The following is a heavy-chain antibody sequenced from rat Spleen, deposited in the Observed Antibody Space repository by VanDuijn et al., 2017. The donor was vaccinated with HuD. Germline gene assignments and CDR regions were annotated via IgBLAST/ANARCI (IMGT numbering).Heavy chain of an antibody. CDR2: ISTGGGST. V-gene: IGHV5-27*01. D-gene: IGHD4-3*01. Sequence: EVQLVESGGGSVQPGRSLKVSCAASGFTFSNYGTHWIRQAPTKGLEWVAYISTGGGSTYYRDSVKGRFTISRDNAKSSLYLQMDSLRSEDTATYFCTLIRGSWYFDFWGPGTMVTVSS. J-gene: IGHJ1*01. CDR1: GFTFSNYG. CDR3: TLIRGSWYFDF.